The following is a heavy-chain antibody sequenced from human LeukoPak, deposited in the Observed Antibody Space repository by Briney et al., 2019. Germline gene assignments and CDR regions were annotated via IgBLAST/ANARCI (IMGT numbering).Heavy chain of an antibody. D-gene: IGHD3-22*01. Sequence: SETLSLTCAVYGGSFSGYYWSWIRQPPGKGLEWIGEINHSGSTSYNPSLKSRVTISVDTSKNQFSLKLSSVTAADTAVYYCARGYWEDYYDSSGYTPLDYWGQGTLVTVSS. J-gene: IGHJ4*02. CDR1: GGSFSGYY. CDR2: INHSGST. V-gene: IGHV4-34*01. CDR3: ARGYWEDYYDSSGYTPLDY.